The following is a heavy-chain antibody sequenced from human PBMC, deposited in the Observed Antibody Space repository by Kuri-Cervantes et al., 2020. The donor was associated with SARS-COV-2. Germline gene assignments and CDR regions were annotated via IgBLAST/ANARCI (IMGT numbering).Heavy chain of an antibody. D-gene: IGHD3-9*01. V-gene: IGHV3-15*01. CDR3: TTRVLRYFDWAENWFDP. CDR1: GFTFSNAW. Sequence: GGSLRLSCAASGFTFSNAWMNWVRQAPGKGLEWVGRIKSKTDGGTTDYAAPVKGRFTVSRDDSKNTLYLQMNSLKTEDTAVYYCTTRVLRYFDWAENWFDPWGQGTLVTVSS. J-gene: IGHJ5*02. CDR2: IKSKTDGGTT.